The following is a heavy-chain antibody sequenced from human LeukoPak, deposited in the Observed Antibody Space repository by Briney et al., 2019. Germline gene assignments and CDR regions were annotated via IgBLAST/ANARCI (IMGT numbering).Heavy chain of an antibody. CDR1: VFTLNSFA. V-gene: IGHV3-21*01. J-gene: IGHJ3*02. Sequence: GGSLRLSCVASVFTLNSFALTGVRPAPGKGLEWVSSISSSSSYINYADSVKGRFTISRDNAKISLYLQMNSLRAEDTAVYYCAREEYITSCAFDIWGQGTMVTVSS. D-gene: IGHD3-10*01. CDR2: ISSSSSYI. CDR3: AREEYITSCAFDI.